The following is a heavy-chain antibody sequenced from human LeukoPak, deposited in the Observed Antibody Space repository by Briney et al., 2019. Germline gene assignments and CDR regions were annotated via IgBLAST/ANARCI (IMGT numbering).Heavy chain of an antibody. D-gene: IGHD4-17*01. V-gene: IGHV1-69*04. CDR1: GGTFSSYA. J-gene: IGHJ5*02. CDR3: ARDLSHDYGVVQSYNWFDP. Sequence: ASVKVSCKASGGTFSSYAISWVRQAPGQGLEWMGRIIPILGIANYAQKFQGRVTITADKSTSTAYMELSSLRSEDTAVYYCARDLSHDYGVVQSYNWFDPWGQGTLVTVSS. CDR2: IIPILGIA.